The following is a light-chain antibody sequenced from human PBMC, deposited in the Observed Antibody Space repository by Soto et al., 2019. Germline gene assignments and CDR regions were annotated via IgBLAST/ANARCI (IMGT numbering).Light chain of an antibody. V-gene: IGKV3D-20*01. Sequence: EIVMAQSAATLSLSPGDGATLPCGASQSIXRSYSAWYQQNPGLAPRLIXDNASTRATGSPDRLSGSGSGTDFTLPISRLDPEYFAVYYFQQSGSSTSTFGQGTRLEIK. CDR1: QSIXRSY. CDR3: QQSGSSTST. CDR2: NAS. J-gene: IGKJ5*01.